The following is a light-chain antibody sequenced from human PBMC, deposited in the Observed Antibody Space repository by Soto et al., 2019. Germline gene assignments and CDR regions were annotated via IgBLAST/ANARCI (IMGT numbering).Light chain of an antibody. CDR1: SSNIGNDW. V-gene: IGLV1-51*01. CDR3: GTWDSTLSVGV. Sequence: QAVVTQPPSVSAAPGQNITISCSGSSSNIGNDWVSWYQQLPGTAPKLLIYDNDKRPSGIPDRFSGSKSGTSATLGITGLQTGDEADYYCGTWDSTLSVGVFGGGTQLTVL. J-gene: IGLJ3*02. CDR2: DND.